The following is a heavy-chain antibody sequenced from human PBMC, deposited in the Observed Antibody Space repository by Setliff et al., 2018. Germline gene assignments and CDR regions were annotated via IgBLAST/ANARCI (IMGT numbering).Heavy chain of an antibody. D-gene: IGHD3-3*01. CDR3: ARLSWNGLRYYGLDV. Sequence: SETLSLTCTVSGDSISSYYWSWIRQTPGKGLEWIGESNHGGSTSYHPSLKSRLTMSVDTSKNQFSLKLTSVTAADTAVYYCARLSWNGLRYYGLDVWGQGTTVTVSS. CDR2: SNHGGST. V-gene: IGHV4-34*01. CDR1: GDSISSYY. J-gene: IGHJ6*02.